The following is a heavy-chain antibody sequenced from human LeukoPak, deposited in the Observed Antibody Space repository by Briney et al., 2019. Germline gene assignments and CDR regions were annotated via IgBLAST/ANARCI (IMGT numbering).Heavy chain of an antibody. D-gene: IGHD3-16*01. CDR3: ARLNTYTDF. J-gene: IGHJ4*02. Sequence: KPSETLSLTCAVSGGSISSGGYSWSWIRQPPGKGLEWIGYIYHSGSTYYNPSLKSRVSISVDRSKNQFSLKVTSVTAADTAVYYCARLNTYTDFWGQGILVAVSS. CDR2: IYHSGST. CDR1: GGSISSGGYS. V-gene: IGHV4-30-2*01.